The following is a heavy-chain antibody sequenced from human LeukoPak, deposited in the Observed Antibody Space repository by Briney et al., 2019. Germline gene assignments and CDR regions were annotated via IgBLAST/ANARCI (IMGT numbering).Heavy chain of an antibody. V-gene: IGHV3-7*01. J-gene: IGHJ4*02. CDR3: AKVAKYYYGSETYYFFEH. Sequence: GGSLRLSCAASGFTFDDYGMSWVRQAPGKGLEWVAHINQDGTEKYYVDSVKGRFTISRDDAKRSLYLQMNSLRVEDTAVYYCAKVAKYYYGSETYYFFEHWGQGTPVTASS. CDR2: INQDGTEK. D-gene: IGHD3-10*01. CDR1: GFTFDDYG.